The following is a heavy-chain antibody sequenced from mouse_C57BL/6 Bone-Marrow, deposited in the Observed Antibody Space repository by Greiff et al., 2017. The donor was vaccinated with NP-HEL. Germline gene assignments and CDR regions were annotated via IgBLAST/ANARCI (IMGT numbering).Heavy chain of an antibody. J-gene: IGHJ4*01. CDR3: ARQLGAMDY. V-gene: IGHV5-4*03. CDR2: ISDGGSSS. D-gene: IGHD3-1*01. Sequence: EVKLVESGGGLVKPGGSLKLSCAASGFTFSSSAMSWVRQTPEKRLEWVASISDGGSSSYYPDTVKGRFTISRDTAKNNLYLQMSHLKSEDTAMYYCARQLGAMDYWGQGTSVTVSS. CDR1: GFTFSSSA.